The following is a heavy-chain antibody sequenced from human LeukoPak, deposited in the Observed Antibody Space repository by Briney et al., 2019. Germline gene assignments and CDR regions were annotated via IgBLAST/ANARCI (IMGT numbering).Heavy chain of an antibody. J-gene: IGHJ4*02. D-gene: IGHD6-19*01. CDR3: ARALTGYSSGWYRLLDY. Sequence: ASVKVSCKAPGYTFTSYYMHWVRQAPGQGLEWMGIINPSGGGTSYAQKFQGRVTMTRDTSTSTVYMELSSLRSEDTAVYYCARALTGYSSGWYRLLDYWGQGTLVTVSS. CDR2: INPSGGGT. CDR1: GYTFTSYY. V-gene: IGHV1-46*01.